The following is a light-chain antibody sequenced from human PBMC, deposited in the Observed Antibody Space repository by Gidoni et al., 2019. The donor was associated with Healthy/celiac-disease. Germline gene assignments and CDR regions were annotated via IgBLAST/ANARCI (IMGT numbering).Light chain of an antibody. CDR2: GAS. CDR3: QQYGSSSWT. CDR1: QSVSSSY. V-gene: IGKV3-20*01. Sequence: EIVLTQSPGTLSLSPGERATLSCRASQSVSSSYLAWYQQKPGQAPRLLIYGASSRATGLPGRFSGSGSGTDFTLTISRLEPEDFAVYYCQQYGSSSWTFGQGTKVEIK. J-gene: IGKJ1*01.